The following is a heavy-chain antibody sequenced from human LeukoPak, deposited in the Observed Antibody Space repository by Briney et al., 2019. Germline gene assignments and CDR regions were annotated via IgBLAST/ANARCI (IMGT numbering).Heavy chain of an antibody. CDR2: IYYSGST. V-gene: IGHV4-31*03. D-gene: IGHD3-22*01. CDR3: AREGNYYDSSGYTKRFDY. J-gene: IGHJ4*02. Sequence: PSETLSLTCTVSGGSISSGGYYWSWIRQHPGKGLEWIGYIYYSGSTYYNPSPKSRVTISVDTSKNQFSLKLSSVTAADTAVYYCAREGNYYDSSGYTKRFDYWGQGTLVTVSP. CDR1: GGSISSGGYY.